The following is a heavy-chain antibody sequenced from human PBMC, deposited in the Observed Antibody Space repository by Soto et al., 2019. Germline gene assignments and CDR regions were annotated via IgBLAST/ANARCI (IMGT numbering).Heavy chain of an antibody. CDR2: IDPSDSYT. CDR3: ASKYSSSSGYYYYGMDV. V-gene: IGHV5-10-1*01. J-gene: IGHJ6*02. Sequence: TSYWISWVRQMPGKGLEWMGRIDPSDSYTNYSPSFQGHVTISADKSISTAYLQWSSLKASDTAMYYCASKYSSSSGYYYYGMDVWGQGTTVTVS. D-gene: IGHD6-6*01. CDR1: TSYW.